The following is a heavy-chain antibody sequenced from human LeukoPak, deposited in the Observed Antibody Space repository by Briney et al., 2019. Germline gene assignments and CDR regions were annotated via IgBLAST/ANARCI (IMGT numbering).Heavy chain of an antibody. V-gene: IGHV3-23*01. CDR2: ISGSGGST. D-gene: IGHD3-10*01. J-gene: IGHJ4*02. CDR3: AKDPLVRGLTYDI. CDR1: GFVFRGYA. Sequence: GGSLRLSCVASGFVFRGYAMSWVRQAPGKGLEWVADISGSGGSTYYADSVKGRFTISRDNSENTLYLQVNSLRAEDTAVYYCAKDPLVRGLTYDIWGQGTLVTVSS.